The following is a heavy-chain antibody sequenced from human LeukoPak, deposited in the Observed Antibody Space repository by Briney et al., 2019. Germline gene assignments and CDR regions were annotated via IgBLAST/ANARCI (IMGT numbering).Heavy chain of an antibody. D-gene: IGHD1-1*01. Sequence: SETLSLTCAVYGGSFSGYYWSWIRQPPGKGLEWIGEINHSGSTNYNPSLKSRVTISVDTSKNQFSLKLSSATAADTAVYYCARVTEWNDFDYWGQGTLVTVSS. CDR3: ARVTEWNDFDY. CDR1: GGSFSGYY. V-gene: IGHV4-34*01. CDR2: INHSGST. J-gene: IGHJ4*02.